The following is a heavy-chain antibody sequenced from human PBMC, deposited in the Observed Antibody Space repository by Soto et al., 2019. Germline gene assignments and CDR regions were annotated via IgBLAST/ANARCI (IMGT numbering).Heavy chain of an antibody. CDR1: GFTFSSYS. CDR2: ISSSSSYI. V-gene: IGHV3-21*01. D-gene: IGHD6-13*01. CDR3: ARDRGAEQQLTPGCMGV. Sequence: EVQLVESGGGLVKPGGSLRLSCAASGFTFSSYSMNWVRQAPGKGLEWVSSISSSSSYIYYADSVKGRFTISRDNAKNSLYLQMNSLRAEDKAVYYCARDRGAEQQLTPGCMGVWGQGTTVTV. J-gene: IGHJ6*02.